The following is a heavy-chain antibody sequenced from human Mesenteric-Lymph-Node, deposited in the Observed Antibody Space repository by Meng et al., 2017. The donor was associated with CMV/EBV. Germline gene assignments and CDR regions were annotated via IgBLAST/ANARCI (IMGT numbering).Heavy chain of an antibody. Sequence: GGSLRLSCAASGFTFSNYNMNWVRQAPGKGLEWVSSISSSSNYIDYADSVKGRFTFSRDNAKNSLYLQMNSLRAEDTAVYYCARDPGGHFDYWGQGTLVTVSS. D-gene: IGHD1-14*01. CDR1: GFTFSNYN. J-gene: IGHJ4*02. CDR2: ISSSSNYI. V-gene: IGHV3-21*01. CDR3: ARDPGGHFDY.